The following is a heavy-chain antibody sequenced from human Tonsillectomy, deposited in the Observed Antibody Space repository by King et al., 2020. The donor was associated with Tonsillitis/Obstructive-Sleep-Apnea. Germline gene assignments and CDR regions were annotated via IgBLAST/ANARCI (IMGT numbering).Heavy chain of an antibody. D-gene: IGHD2-2*01. CDR1: GFTFSSYG. CDR2: IWDDGSNK. J-gene: IGHJ6*03. V-gene: IGHV3-33*01. CDR3: ARDWGDIVVVPAAILGYYYYMDV. Sequence: VQLVESGGGVVQPGRSLRLSCAASGFTFSSYGMHWVRQAPGKGLEWVAVIWDDGSNKYYADSVKGRFTISRDNSKNTLYLQMNSLRAEDTAVYYCARDWGDIVVVPAAILGYYYYMDVWGKGTTVTVSS.